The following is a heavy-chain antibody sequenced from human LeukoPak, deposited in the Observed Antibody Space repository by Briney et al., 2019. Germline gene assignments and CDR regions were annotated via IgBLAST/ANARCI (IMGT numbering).Heavy chain of an antibody. V-gene: IGHV3-48*02. Sequence: GGSLRLSCAASGFTLSTYTMHWVRQAPGKGLQWFSYISSSSSTIYYADSVKGRFTISRDNAKNSLYLQMNSLRDEDTAVYYCAREYSSSSGRAFDIWGQGTMVTVSS. CDR2: ISSSSSTI. D-gene: IGHD6-6*01. CDR3: AREYSSSSGRAFDI. J-gene: IGHJ3*02. CDR1: GFTLSTYT.